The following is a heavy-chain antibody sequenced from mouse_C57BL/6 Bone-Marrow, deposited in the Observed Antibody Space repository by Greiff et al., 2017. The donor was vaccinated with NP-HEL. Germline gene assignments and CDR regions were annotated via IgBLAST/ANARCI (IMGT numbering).Heavy chain of an antibody. J-gene: IGHJ3*01. D-gene: IGHD2-14*01. CDR2: IDPETGGT. Sequence: QVQLKQSGAELVRPGASVTLSCKASGYTFTDYEMHWVKQTPVHGLAWIGAIDPETGGTAYNQKFKGKTILTADKSSSTAYMELRSLTSEDSAVDDCTRSGEYERFAYWGPGTLVTVSA. V-gene: IGHV1-15*01. CDR3: TRSGEYERFAY. CDR1: GYTFTDYE.